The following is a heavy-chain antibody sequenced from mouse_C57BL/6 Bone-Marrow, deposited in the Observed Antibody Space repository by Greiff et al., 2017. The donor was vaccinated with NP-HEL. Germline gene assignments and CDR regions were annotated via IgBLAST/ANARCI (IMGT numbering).Heavy chain of an antibody. D-gene: IGHD1-1*01. Sequence: VKLMESGAELARPGASVKMSCKASGYTFTSYTMHWVKQRPGQGLEWIGYINPSSGYTKYNQKFKDKATLTADKSSSTAYMQLSSLTSEDSAVYYCARRRNYYGSKGDDYWGQGTTLTVSS. CDR2: INPSSGYT. J-gene: IGHJ2*01. V-gene: IGHV1-4*01. CDR1: GYTFTSYT. CDR3: ARRRNYYGSKGDDY.